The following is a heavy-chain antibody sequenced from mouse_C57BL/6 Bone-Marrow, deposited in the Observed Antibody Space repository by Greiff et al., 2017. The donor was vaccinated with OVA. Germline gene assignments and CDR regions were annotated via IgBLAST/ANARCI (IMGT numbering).Heavy chain of an antibody. V-gene: IGHV1-66*01. J-gene: IGHJ3*01. Sequence: QVQLQQSGPELVKPGASVKISCKASGYSFTSYYIHWVKQRPGQGLEWIGWIYPGSGNTKYNEKFKGKATLTADTSSSTAYMQLSSRTSEDSAVYYCATDYGSSFAYWGQGTLVTVSA. CDR2: IYPGSGNT. CDR1: GYSFTSYY. D-gene: IGHD1-1*01. CDR3: ATDYGSSFAY.